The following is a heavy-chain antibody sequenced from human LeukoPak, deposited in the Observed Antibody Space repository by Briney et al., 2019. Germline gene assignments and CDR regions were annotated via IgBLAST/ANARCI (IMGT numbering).Heavy chain of an antibody. CDR2: INPNSGGT. Sequence: ASVTVSCKASGYTFTGYYMHWVRHAPGQGLERMVWINPNSGGTNYAQKFQGRVTMTRDTSISTAYMELSRLRSDDTAVYYCPRDRCTNGVCYILDYWGQGTLVSVSS. CDR1: GYTFTGYY. D-gene: IGHD2-8*01. J-gene: IGHJ4*02. CDR3: PRDRCTNGVCYILDY. V-gene: IGHV1-2*02.